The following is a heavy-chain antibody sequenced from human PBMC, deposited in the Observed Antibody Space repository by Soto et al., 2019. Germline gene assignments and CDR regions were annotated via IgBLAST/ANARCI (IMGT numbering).Heavy chain of an antibody. CDR1: GFTFTNYW. CDR3: ARGIQYRYGMDV. J-gene: IGHJ6*02. V-gene: IGHV3-74*01. Sequence: EVQLVESGGTLVQPGGSLRLSCAAAGFTFTNYWMHWVRQAPGKGLVWVSRINDDASNAFYADSVKGRFTISRDNAKNTVYLQLNGLGAEDTAVYYCARGIQYRYGMDVWGQGTTVTVSS. CDR2: INDDASNA. D-gene: IGHD4-4*01.